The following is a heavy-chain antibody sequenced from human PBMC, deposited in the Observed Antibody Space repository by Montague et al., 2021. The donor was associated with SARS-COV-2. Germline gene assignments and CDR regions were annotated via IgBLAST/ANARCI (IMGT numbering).Heavy chain of an antibody. V-gene: IGHV4-39*07. CDR1: GGSISSSSYY. J-gene: IGHJ6*02. CDR2: IYYSGXT. CDR3: ARVGRQQLVRLSGMDV. D-gene: IGHD6-13*01. Sequence: SETLSLTCTVSGGSISSSSYYWGWIRQPPGKGLEWIGSIYYSGXTXYXXXXKXRVTISVDTSKNQFSLKLSSVTAAATAVYYCARVGRQQLVRLSGMDVWGQGTTVTVSS.